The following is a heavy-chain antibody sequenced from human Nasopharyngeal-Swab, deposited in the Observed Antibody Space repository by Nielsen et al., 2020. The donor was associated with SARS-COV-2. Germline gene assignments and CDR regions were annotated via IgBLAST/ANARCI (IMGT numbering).Heavy chain of an antibody. Sequence: SETLSLTCAVYGGSFSGYYWSWIRQPPGKGLEWIGEINHSGGTNYNPSLKSRVTISVDTSKNQFSLKLSSVTAADTAVYYCARTYGGNYEYFQHWGQGTLVTVSS. CDR1: GGSFSGYY. CDR2: INHSGGT. CDR3: ARTYGGNYEYFQH. D-gene: IGHD4-23*01. J-gene: IGHJ1*01. V-gene: IGHV4-34*01.